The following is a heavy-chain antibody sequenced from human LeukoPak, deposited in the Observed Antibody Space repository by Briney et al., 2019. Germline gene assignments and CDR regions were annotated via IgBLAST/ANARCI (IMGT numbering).Heavy chain of an antibody. V-gene: IGHV3-21*01. D-gene: IGHD3-22*01. CDR2: ISSSSSYI. J-gene: IGHJ4*02. CDR1: GFTFSSYS. CDR3: ATEGSVNYYYDISGYYQY. Sequence: PGGSLRLSCAASGFTFSSYSMNWVRQAPGKGLEWVSSISSSSSYIYYADSVKGRFIISRDNSKTTLFLQMNSLRAEDTAVYYCATEGSVNYYYDISGYYQYWGQGTLVTVSS.